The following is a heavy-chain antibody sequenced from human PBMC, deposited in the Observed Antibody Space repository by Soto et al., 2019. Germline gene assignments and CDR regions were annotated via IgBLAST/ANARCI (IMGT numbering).Heavy chain of an antibody. D-gene: IGHD3-16*01. CDR2: ISSDATKK. CDR1: VGDFYNYG. J-gene: IGHJ4*02. V-gene: IGHV3-30*18. Sequence: VGSLRLLCVFSVGDFYNYGIHWVRQSPGEWLEWVAVISSDATKKSYIDSVKGRFTISRDNSKSTVFLQMNSLRPEDTAMYYCVKDGGDVKYNYDIRGDSWVQETHIPVS. CDR3: VKDGGDVKYNYDIRGDS.